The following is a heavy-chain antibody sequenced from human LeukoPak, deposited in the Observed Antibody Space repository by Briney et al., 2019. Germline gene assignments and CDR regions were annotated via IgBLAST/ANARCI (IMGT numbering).Heavy chain of an antibody. V-gene: IGHV4-30-2*01. CDR3: ARETMLAGFASGLGFNY. J-gene: IGHJ4*02. CDR1: GGSISSGGYY. Sequence: SETLSLTCTVSGGSISSGGYYWSWIRQPPGKGLEWIGYIYHSGSTYYNPSLKSRVSISGDTSKNQFSLKLTSVTAADTATYFCARETMLAGFASGLGFNYWGQGILVIVSS. CDR2: IYHSGST. D-gene: IGHD6-19*01.